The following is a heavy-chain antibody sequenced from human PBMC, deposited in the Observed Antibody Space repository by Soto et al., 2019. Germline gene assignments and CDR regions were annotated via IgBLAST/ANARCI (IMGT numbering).Heavy chain of an antibody. Sequence: PGGSLRLSCAASGFTFSSYSMNWVRQAPGKGLEWVSYISSSSSTIYYADSVKGRFTISRDNAKNSLYLQMNSLRDEDTAVYYCARAFLEWVPGTLDYGMDVWGQGTTVTVSS. CDR2: ISSSSSTI. D-gene: IGHD3-3*01. J-gene: IGHJ6*02. CDR1: GFTFSSYS. CDR3: ARAFLEWVPGTLDYGMDV. V-gene: IGHV3-48*02.